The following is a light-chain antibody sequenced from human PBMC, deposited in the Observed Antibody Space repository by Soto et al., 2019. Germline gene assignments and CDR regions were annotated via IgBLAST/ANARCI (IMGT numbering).Light chain of an antibody. Sequence: QSALTQPSSMSGSPGQSITISCTGTSSDIGAYDHVSWYQQRPGRAPKVLIYDVRIRPSEVSNRFSGSKSGDTASLTISGLQAGDEAIYYCASKTTSSTVLFGGGTKLTVL. CDR3: ASKTTSSTVL. V-gene: IGLV2-14*03. CDR1: SSDIGAYDH. CDR2: DVR. J-gene: IGLJ2*01.